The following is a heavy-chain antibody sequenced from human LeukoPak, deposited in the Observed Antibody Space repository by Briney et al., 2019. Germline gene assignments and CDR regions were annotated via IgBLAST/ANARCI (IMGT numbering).Heavy chain of an antibody. D-gene: IGHD3-22*01. CDR3: ARDSVTTILDV. V-gene: IGHV3-33*01. Sequence: GSLRLSCAASGFTFSSYGMHWVRQAPGKGLEWVAVIWYDGSNKYYADSVKGRFTISRDNSKNTLYLQMNSLRAEDTAVYYCARDSVTTILDVWGQGTTVTVSS. CDR2: IWYDGSNK. J-gene: IGHJ6*02. CDR1: GFTFSSYG.